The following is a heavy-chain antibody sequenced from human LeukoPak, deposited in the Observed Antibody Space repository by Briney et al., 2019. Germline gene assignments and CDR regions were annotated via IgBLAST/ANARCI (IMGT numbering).Heavy chain of an antibody. CDR3: ARVRRSSSWYLNWFDP. CDR2: IYYSGST. Sequence: SETLSLTCTVSGGSISSSSYYWGWIRQPPGKGLEWIGYIYYSGSTNYNPSLKSRVTISVDTSKNQFSLKLSSVTAADTAVYYCARVRRSSSWYLNWFDPWGQGTLVTVSS. CDR1: GGSISSSSYY. V-gene: IGHV4-61*05. D-gene: IGHD6-13*01. J-gene: IGHJ5*02.